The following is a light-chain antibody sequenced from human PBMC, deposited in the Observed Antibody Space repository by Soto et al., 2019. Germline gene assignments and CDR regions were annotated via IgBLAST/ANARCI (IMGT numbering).Light chain of an antibody. Sequence: EILLTQSPGTLSLSPGERATLSCRASQSVSSNLAWYQQTPGQAPRLLIYGASTRATGIPARFSGSGSGTDFALTISSLEPEDFALYYCQQRSNWITFGQGTRLEIK. CDR1: QSVSSN. J-gene: IGKJ5*01. CDR2: GAS. CDR3: QQRSNWIT. V-gene: IGKV3-11*01.